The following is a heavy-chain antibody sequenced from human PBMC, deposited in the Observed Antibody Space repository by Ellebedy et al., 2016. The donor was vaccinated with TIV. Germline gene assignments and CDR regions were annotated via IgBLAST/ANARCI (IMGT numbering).Heavy chain of an antibody. CDR1: GFTFKKYW. Sequence: PGGSLRLSCAASGFTFKKYWMSWVRQAPGKGLEWVANIKEDGSGKDYVDSVKGRFTTSRDNAKNSLCLQMNSLRAEDTAVYYCVRDANGDFASNAFDIWGQGTVVTVSS. D-gene: IGHD4-17*01. CDR2: IKEDGSGK. CDR3: VRDANGDFASNAFDI. V-gene: IGHV3-7*03. J-gene: IGHJ3*02.